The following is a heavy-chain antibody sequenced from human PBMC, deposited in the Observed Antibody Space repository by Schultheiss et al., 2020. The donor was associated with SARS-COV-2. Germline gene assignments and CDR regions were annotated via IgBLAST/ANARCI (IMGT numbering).Heavy chain of an antibody. CDR2: TYYSGDT. J-gene: IGHJ3*02. CDR3: ARAGGYCSGGSCYHAFDI. V-gene: IGHV4-30-4*01. CDR1: GDSVSSGDFY. D-gene: IGHD2-15*01. Sequence: SETLSLTCTVSGDSVSSGDFYCSWIRQPPGKGLEWIGYTYYSGDTHYNPSLKSRATISVDTSKNQFSLKLSSVTAADTAVYYCARAGGYCSGGSCYHAFDIWGQGTVVTVSS.